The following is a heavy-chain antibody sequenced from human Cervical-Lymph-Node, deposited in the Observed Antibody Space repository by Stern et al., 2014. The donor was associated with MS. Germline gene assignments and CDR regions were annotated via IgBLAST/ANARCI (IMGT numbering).Heavy chain of an antibody. Sequence: QLQLQDSGPGLVKPSETLSLTCTVSGGSISSYYWSWIRQPPGKGLGWMGYIYYSGSNNSNPPLKSRVTISVDTSKNQFSLKLSSVTAADTAVYYCARSYSGSLNWFDPWGQGTLVTVSS. V-gene: IGHV4-59*01. D-gene: IGHD1-26*01. CDR3: ARSYSGSLNWFDP. J-gene: IGHJ5*02. CDR1: GGSISSYY. CDR2: IYYSGSN.